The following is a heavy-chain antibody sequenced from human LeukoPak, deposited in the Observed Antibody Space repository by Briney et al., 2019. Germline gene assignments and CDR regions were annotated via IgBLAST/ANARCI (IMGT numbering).Heavy chain of an antibody. V-gene: IGHV3-33*01. CDR1: GFTFSSYG. D-gene: IGHD2-21*01. Sequence: GGSLRLSCAASGFTFSSYGMNWVRQAPGKGLEWVALIWYDGSNKYYADSVKGRFTISRDSSKNTLYLQMNSLRAEDTAVYYCSRDVSPRTDVVAAGYWGQGTLVTVSS. CDR3: SRDVSPRTDVVAAGY. J-gene: IGHJ4*02. CDR2: IWYDGSNK.